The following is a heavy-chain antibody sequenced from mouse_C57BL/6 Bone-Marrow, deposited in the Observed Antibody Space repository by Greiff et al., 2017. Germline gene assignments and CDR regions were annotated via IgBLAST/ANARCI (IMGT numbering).Heavy chain of an antibody. V-gene: IGHV1-9*01. CDR3: ASPLSFAY. Sequence: QVQLQQSAAELMHPGASVKLSCTATGYTFTGYWNEWVKQMPGHGLEWLGELLPGSGSINYHGKFNGKATFTADTSSNTAYMQLSSLTTEDTPIYDCASPLSFAYWGQGTLVTVSA. CDR2: LLPGSGSI. J-gene: IGHJ3*01. CDR1: GYTFTGYW.